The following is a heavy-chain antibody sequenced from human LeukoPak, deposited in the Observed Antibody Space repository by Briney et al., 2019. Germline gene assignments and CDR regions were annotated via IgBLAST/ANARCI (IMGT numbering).Heavy chain of an antibody. J-gene: IGHJ4*02. Sequence: GGSLRLSCSASGFTFASYAMSWVRQAPGKGLEWVSAISGSGGSTYYADSVKGRFTISRDNSKNTLYLQMNSLRAEDTAVYYCARGIRRYCSGGSCYSYFDYWGQGTLVTVSS. CDR2: ISGSGGST. D-gene: IGHD2-15*01. V-gene: IGHV3-23*01. CDR1: GFTFASYA. CDR3: ARGIRRYCSGGSCYSYFDY.